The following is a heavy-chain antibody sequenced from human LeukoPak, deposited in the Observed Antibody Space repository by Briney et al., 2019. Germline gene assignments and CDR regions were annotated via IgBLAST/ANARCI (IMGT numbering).Heavy chain of an antibody. CDR2: MYYSGST. J-gene: IGHJ4*02. Sequence: SETLSLTCTVSGGSISSYYWSWIRQPPGKGLEWIGYMYYSGSTNYNHSLKSRVTISINTSKNQFSLRLSSVTAADTAVYYCARGSGYGDYWGQGTLVTVSS. D-gene: IGHD5-12*01. V-gene: IGHV4-59*01. CDR3: ARGSGYGDY. CDR1: GGSISSYY.